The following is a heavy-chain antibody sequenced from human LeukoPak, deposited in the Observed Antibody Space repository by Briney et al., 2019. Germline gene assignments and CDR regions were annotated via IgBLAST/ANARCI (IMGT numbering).Heavy chain of an antibody. CDR2: IYTSGST. D-gene: IGHD1-26*01. J-gene: IGHJ4*02. CDR3: AKGSAVGSRGASGYFDY. V-gene: IGHV4-4*07. CDR1: GGSISSYY. Sequence: PSETLSLTCTVSGGSISSYYWSWIRQPAGKGLEWIGRIYTSGSTNYNPSLKSRVTMSVDTSKNQFSLKLSSVTAADTALYYCAKGSAVGSRGASGYFDYWGQGTLVTVSS.